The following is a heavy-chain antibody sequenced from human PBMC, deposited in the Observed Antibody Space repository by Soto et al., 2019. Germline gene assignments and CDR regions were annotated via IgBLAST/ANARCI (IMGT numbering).Heavy chain of an antibody. J-gene: IGHJ4*02. CDR3: ARDSGGALGYVDS. V-gene: IGHV4-31*03. CDR1: GGSITSGAYY. Sequence: SETLSLTCSASGGSITSGAYYWTWIRQNPEKGLEWIGYIYYTGPTYYNPSLKSRVTISVDTSKNQFSLMLNSVTAADTAVYFCARDSGGALGYVDSWGQGSPVTVSS. CDR2: IYYTGPT. D-gene: IGHD2-15*01.